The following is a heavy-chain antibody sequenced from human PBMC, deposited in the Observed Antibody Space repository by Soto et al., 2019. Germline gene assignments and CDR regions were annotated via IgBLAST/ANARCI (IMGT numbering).Heavy chain of an antibody. CDR2: IYYSGNT. D-gene: IGHD1-26*01. J-gene: IGHJ5*02. CDR3: ARRTPLVGAPFDP. V-gene: IGHV4-39*01. CDR1: GGSISSNNCY. Sequence: PSETLSLTCTVSGGSISSNNCYWGWIRQPPGKGLEWIGNIYYSGNTYYNPSLKSRVTMSVDTSKNQFSLKLTSVTAADTAVYYCARRTPLVGAPFDPWGQGTLVTVSS.